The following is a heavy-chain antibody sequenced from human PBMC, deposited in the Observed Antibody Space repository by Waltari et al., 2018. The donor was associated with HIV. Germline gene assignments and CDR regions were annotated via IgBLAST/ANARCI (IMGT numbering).Heavy chain of an antibody. Sequence: QLQLQESRPGVVQPSETLSLTSSVSGDSISSSSSSLGWIRQPPGKGLEWIGNIFYSGSNYYNPSLKSRVTMSLDTSKNQFSLKVTSVTAADTAVYYCARNPVSFYSDSSNYPFDYWGQGTLVTVSS. V-gene: IGHV4-39*07. CDR2: IFYSGSN. CDR1: GDSISSSSSS. J-gene: IGHJ4*02. CDR3: ARNPVSFYSDSSNYPFDY. D-gene: IGHD3-22*01.